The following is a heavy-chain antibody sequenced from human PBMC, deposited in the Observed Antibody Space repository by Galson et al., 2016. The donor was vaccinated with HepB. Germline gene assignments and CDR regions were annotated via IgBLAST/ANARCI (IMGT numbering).Heavy chain of an antibody. CDR2: INAGNGNT. J-gene: IGHJ4*02. CDR1: GYTFNNYP. CDR3: ARGRSWSHYYGSSGYYYSLDY. Sequence: SVKVSCKASGYTFNNYPMHWVRQAPGQRLEWMGWINAGNGNTKYSQKFQGRVTITRDTSARTAYMELSSLRSEDSAVYYCARGRSWSHYYGSSGYYYSLDYWGQGTLVTVSS. V-gene: IGHV1-3*01. D-gene: IGHD3-22*01.